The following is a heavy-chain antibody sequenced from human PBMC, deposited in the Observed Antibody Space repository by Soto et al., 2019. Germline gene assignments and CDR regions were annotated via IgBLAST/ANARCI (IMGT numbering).Heavy chain of an antibody. CDR3: ARAMGIAVAADAFDI. V-gene: IGHV1-69*10. Sequence: GASVKVSCKASGGTFSSYAISWVRQAPGQGLEWMGGFDPEDGETIYAQKFQGRVTITADKSTSTAYMELSSLRSEDTAVYYCARAMGIAVAADAFDIWGQGTMVTVSS. D-gene: IGHD6-19*01. CDR1: GGTFSSYA. J-gene: IGHJ3*02. CDR2: FDPEDGET.